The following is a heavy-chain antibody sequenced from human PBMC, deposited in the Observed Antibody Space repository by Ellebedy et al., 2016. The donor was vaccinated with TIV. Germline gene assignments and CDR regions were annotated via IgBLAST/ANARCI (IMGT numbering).Heavy chain of an antibody. J-gene: IGHJ4*02. Sequence: GGSLRLSCAASGFTFSSYGMHWVRQAPGKGLEWVAVIWYDGSNKYYADSVKGRFTISRDNSKNTLYLQMNSLRAEDTAVYYCARADTAHYYGSGSSDYWGQGTLVTVSS. V-gene: IGHV3-33*08. CDR1: GFTFSSYG. CDR2: IWYDGSNK. D-gene: IGHD3-10*01. CDR3: ARADTAHYYGSGSSDY.